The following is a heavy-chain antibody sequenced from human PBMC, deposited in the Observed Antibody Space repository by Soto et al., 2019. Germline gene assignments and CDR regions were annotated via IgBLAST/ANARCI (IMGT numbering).Heavy chain of an antibody. CDR1: AYSYTSYG. Sequence: QVQLVQSGPEVKKPGASVNVSCKASAYSYTSYGISWVRQAPGQGLEWMGWISAYNGQTNYAQKFRGRVTFTTDASTSTAFMQLRSLRSDDTAMYYCERDGRKELWAEGLNAMDVWGQGTTVTV. CDR3: ERDGRKELWAEGLNAMDV. CDR2: ISAYNGQT. V-gene: IGHV1-18*01. D-gene: IGHD3-16*01. J-gene: IGHJ6*02.